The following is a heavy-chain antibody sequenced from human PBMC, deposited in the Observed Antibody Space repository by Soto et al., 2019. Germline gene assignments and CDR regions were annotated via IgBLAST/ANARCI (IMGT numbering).Heavy chain of an antibody. CDR1: GGTFSSYA. CDR3: ARRITQIYDILTGYSSNYYYYGMDV. Sequence: ASVKVSCKASGGTFSSYAISWVRQAPGQGLEWMGGIIPIFGTANYAQKFQGRVTITADESTSTAYMELSSLRSEDTAVSYCARRITQIYDILTGYSSNYYYYGMDVWGQGTTVTVSS. D-gene: IGHD3-9*01. J-gene: IGHJ6*02. V-gene: IGHV1-69*13. CDR2: IIPIFGTA.